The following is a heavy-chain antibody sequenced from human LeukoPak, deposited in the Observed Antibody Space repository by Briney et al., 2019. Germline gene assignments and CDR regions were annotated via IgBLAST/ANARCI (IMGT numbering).Heavy chain of an antibody. CDR1: GFTFSSYD. Sequence: GGSLRLSCAVSGFTFSSYDMSWVRQAPGKGLEWVSGISGSGVSTYYADSVKGRFTISRDNAKNSLYLRMNSLRAGDTAVYYCARDLGTTVTTYLDYWGQGTLVTVSS. J-gene: IGHJ4*02. CDR3: ARDLGTTVTTYLDY. V-gene: IGHV3-23*01. CDR2: ISGSGVST. D-gene: IGHD4-17*01.